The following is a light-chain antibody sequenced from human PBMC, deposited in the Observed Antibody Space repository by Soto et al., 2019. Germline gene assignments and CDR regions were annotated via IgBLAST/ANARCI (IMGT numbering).Light chain of an antibody. J-gene: IGKJ1*01. Sequence: DIQMTQSPSSLSASVGDRVTITCRASQTISTYLHWYQQKPGKAPNLLIYAASNLQTGVPSRFSSSGSGTDFTLTISSLQPEDFATYYCQQTHSTPRTFGQGTKVEIK. V-gene: IGKV1-39*01. CDR3: QQTHSTPRT. CDR2: AAS. CDR1: QTISTY.